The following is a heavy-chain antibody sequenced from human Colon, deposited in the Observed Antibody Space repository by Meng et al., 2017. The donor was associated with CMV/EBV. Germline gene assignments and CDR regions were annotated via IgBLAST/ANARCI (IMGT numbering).Heavy chain of an antibody. CDR3: YGAGGYSY. CDR1: KFTVSSNE. D-gene: IGHD4/OR15-4a*01. J-gene: IGHJ4*02. V-gene: IGHV3-53*01. CDR2: IYHDGVT. Sequence: GGSLRLSCAASKFTVSSNEMNWVRQAPGKGLEWVSTIYHDGVTAYADSVKGRFTVSRDTSKNTVYLQMNSLRAEDTAVYYCYGAGGYSYWGQGTVVTVSS.